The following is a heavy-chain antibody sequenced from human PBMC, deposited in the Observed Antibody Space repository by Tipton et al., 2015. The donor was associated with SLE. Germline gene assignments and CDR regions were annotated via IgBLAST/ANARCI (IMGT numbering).Heavy chain of an antibody. CDR1: GGSFSGYY. V-gene: IGHV4-34*01. CDR3: ASTHWSFDY. J-gene: IGHJ4*02. CDR2: INHSGST. D-gene: IGHD3-3*02. Sequence: TLSLTCAVYGGSFSGYYWSWIRQPPGKGLEWIGEINHSGSTYYNPSLKSRVTISVDTSKNQFSLKLSSVTAADTAVYYCASTHWSFDYWGQGTLVTVSS.